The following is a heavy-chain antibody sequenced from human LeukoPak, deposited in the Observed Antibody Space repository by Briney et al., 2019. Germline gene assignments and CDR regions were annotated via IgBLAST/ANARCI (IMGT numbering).Heavy chain of an antibody. J-gene: IGHJ4*02. CDR2: ISATGGTI. CDR1: GFTFSSNG. Sequence: GGSLRLSCAASGFTFSSNGMNWVRQAPGKGLEWVSYISATGGTIYYADSVKGRFTISRDNSKNTLYLQMNSLRAEDTAVYYCAKDRRVATIRSEFGYWGQGTLVTVSS. D-gene: IGHD5-24*01. V-gene: IGHV3-48*01. CDR3: AKDRRVATIRSEFGY.